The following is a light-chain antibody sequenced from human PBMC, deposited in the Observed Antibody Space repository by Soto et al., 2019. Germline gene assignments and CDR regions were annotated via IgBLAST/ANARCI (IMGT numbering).Light chain of an antibody. Sequence: EIVLTQSPGTLSLSPGERATLSCRASQSVSSSYLAWYQQKPGQAPRLLIYGASNRATGIPDRFSGSGSGTDFTLTLSRLEPEDFAVYYCQQYGSSPGTFGQGTKVEI. V-gene: IGKV3-20*01. J-gene: IGKJ1*01. CDR2: GAS. CDR3: QQYGSSPGT. CDR1: QSVSSSY.